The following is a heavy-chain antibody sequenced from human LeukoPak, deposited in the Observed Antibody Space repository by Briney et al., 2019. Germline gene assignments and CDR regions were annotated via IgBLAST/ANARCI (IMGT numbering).Heavy chain of an antibody. J-gene: IGHJ4*02. CDR2: IYTSGST. V-gene: IGHV4-4*07. CDR1: GGSISSYY. D-gene: IGHD3-10*01. CDR3: ARGSYYYGSGSWEYYFDD. Sequence: SETLSLTCTVSGGSISSYYWSWIRQPAGKGLEWIGRIYTSGSTNYNPSLKSRVTMSVDTSKNQFSLKLSSVTAADTAVYYCARGSYYYGSGSWEYYFDDWGQGTLVTVSS.